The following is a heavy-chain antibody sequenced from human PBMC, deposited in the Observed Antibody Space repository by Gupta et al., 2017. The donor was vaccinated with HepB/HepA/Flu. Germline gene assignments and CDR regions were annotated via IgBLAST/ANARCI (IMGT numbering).Heavy chain of an antibody. J-gene: IGHJ5*02. CDR1: GFIFSKDA. CDR2: ISGNSDTT. CDR3: VNDPNWEWGA. Sequence: EVQLLESGGGLVQSGGSLRLSCVASGFIFSKDAMTWVRQAPGKGLEWVSIISGNSDTTHYADSVKGRFTISRDNSKNTVYLQMDSLRAEDTALYYCVNDPNWEWGAWGQGTLVTVYS. V-gene: IGHV3-23*01. D-gene: IGHD7-27*01.